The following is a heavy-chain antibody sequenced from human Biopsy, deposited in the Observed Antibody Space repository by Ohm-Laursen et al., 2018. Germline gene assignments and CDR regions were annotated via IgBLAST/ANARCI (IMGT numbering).Heavy chain of an antibody. J-gene: IGHJ4*02. V-gene: IGHV4-34*08. CDR2: INQSGST. CDR3: GNEVYGRDY. Sequence: TLSLTCVVFGRTFSDYRWTWIRQPPGKGLEWIGQINQSGSTNYNPSLKSRVTISADASKYEFSQRLTSVTAADTAVYFCGNEVYGRDYWGLGARVTVSS. D-gene: IGHD4-17*01. CDR1: GRTFSDYR.